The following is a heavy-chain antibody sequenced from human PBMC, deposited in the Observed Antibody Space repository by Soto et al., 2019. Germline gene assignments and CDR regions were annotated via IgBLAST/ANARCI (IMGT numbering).Heavy chain of an antibody. V-gene: IGHV3-48*01. D-gene: IGHD2-2*01. CDR2: ISSSSSTI. Sequence: EVQLVESGGGLVQPGGSLRLSCAASGFTFSSYSMNWVRQAPGKGLEWVSYISSSSSTIYYADSVKGRFTISRDNAKNSLYLQMNSLRAEDTAVYYCATQGGQYQLEIYGMDVWGQGTTVTVSS. CDR3: ATQGGQYQLEIYGMDV. J-gene: IGHJ6*02. CDR1: GFTFSSYS.